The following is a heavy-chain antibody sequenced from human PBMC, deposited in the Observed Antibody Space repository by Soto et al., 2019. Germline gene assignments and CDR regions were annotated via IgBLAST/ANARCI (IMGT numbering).Heavy chain of an antibody. J-gene: IGHJ4*02. Sequence: SETLSLTCTVSGGSISSSSYYWGWIRQPPGKGLEWIGSIYYSGSTYYNPSLKSRVTISVDTSKNQFSLKLSSVTAADTAVYYCASAHDYGDYVGFDYWGQGTLVTVSS. V-gene: IGHV4-39*01. CDR2: IYYSGST. D-gene: IGHD4-17*01. CDR3: ASAHDYGDYVGFDY. CDR1: GGSISSSSYY.